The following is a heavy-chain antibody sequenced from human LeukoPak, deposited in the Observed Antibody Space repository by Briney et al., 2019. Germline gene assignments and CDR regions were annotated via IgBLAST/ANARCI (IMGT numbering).Heavy chain of an antibody. CDR2: ISSDGGST. D-gene: IGHD4-23*01. J-gene: IGHJ4*02. CDR3: VKDRWIDY. V-gene: IGHV3-64D*06. Sequence: GGSLRLSCSVSGFTFSDYAMHWVRQASGKGLKYVSSISSDGGSTYYADSVKGRFTISRDNSKNTLYLQMSSLRAEDTALYYCVKDRWIDYWGQGAPVTVSS. CDR1: GFTFSDYA.